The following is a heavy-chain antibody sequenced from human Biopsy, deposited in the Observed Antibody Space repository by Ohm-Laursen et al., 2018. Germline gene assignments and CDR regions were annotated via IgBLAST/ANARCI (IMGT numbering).Heavy chain of an antibody. J-gene: IGHJ4*01. CDR1: GFSLSSTGMR. D-gene: IGHD1-1*01. Sequence: TQTLTLTGSFSGFSLSSTGMRISWVRQPPGKALECLGRIDWDDDKFYSPSLETRLSLSKDTTTNQVVLTLTDVDPKDTATYYCARTRAHNFGALEFWGQGILVTVSS. CDR2: IDWDDDK. CDR3: ARTRAHNFGALEF. V-gene: IGHV2-70*04.